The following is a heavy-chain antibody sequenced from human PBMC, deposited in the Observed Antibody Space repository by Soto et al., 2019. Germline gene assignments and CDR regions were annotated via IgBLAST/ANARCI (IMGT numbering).Heavy chain of an antibody. J-gene: IGHJ4*02. CDR3: VKGIAARTHFDY. CDR2: ISSNGGST. D-gene: IGHD6-6*01. Sequence: PGGSLRLSCAASGFTFSNYWMHWVRQAPGKGLVWVSAISSNGGSTYYADSVKGRFTISRDNSKNTLYLQMSSLRAEDTAVYYCVKGIAARTHFDYWGQGTPVTVSS. V-gene: IGHV3-64D*06. CDR1: GFTFSNYW.